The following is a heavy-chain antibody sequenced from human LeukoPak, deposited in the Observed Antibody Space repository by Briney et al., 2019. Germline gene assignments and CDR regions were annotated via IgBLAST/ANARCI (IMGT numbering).Heavy chain of an antibody. CDR2: ISYDGSNK. CDR3: AKFRYSSSWDDAFDI. J-gene: IGHJ3*02. Sequence: GGSLRLSCPASGFTFSSYGMHWVRQAPGKGLEWVAVISYDGSNKYYADSVKGRFTISRDNSKNTLYLQMNSLRAEDTAVYYCAKFRYSSSWDDAFDIWGQGTMVTVSS. CDR1: GFTFSSYG. V-gene: IGHV3-30*18. D-gene: IGHD6-13*01.